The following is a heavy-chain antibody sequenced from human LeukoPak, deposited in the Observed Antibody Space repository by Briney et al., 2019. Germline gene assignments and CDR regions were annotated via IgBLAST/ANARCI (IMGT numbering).Heavy chain of an antibody. Sequence: PGGSLRLSCAASGFTFSSYAMYWVRQTPGKGLEWVAVISYDGSNKYYADSVKGRFTISRDNSKNTLYLQMNSLRAEDTAVYYCARDLRNYDILTGYPRAEYFQHWGQGTLVTVSS. D-gene: IGHD3-9*01. CDR2: ISYDGSNK. CDR1: GFTFSSYA. CDR3: ARDLRNYDILTGYPRAEYFQH. J-gene: IGHJ1*01. V-gene: IGHV3-30-3*01.